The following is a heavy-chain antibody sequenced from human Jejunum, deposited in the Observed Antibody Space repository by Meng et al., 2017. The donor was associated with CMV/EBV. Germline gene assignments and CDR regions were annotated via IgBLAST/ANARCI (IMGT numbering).Heavy chain of an antibody. V-gene: IGHV3-15*01. CDR3: TPGGGGVGD. D-gene: IGHD2-8*02. CDR2: IKKKADGETT. Sequence: SFEASGLTFHDAWMSWVRQAPGKGLEWVGLIKKKADGETTDYAAPVKGRFTISRDDSKNTIYLEMNSLKIEDTAVYYCTPGGGGVGDWGQGTLVTVSS. J-gene: IGHJ4*02. CDR1: GLTFHDAW.